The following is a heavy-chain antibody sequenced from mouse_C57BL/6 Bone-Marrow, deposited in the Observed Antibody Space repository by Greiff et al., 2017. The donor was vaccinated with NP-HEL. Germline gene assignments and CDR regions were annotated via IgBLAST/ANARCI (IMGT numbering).Heavy chain of an antibody. D-gene: IGHD1-1*01. CDR3: ARGGRGDY. CDR2: ISDGGSYT. Sequence: EVHLVESGGGLVKPGGSLKLSCAASGFTFSSYAMSWVRQTPEKRLEWVATISDGGSYTYYPDNVKGRFTISRDNAKNNLYLQMSHLKSEDTAMYYCARGGRGDYWGQGTTLTVSS. CDR1: GFTFSSYA. V-gene: IGHV5-4*01. J-gene: IGHJ2*01.